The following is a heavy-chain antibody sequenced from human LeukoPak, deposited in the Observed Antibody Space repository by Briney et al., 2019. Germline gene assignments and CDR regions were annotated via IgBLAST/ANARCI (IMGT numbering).Heavy chain of an antibody. Sequence: SVKVSCKASGYTFTTYYMHWVRQAPGQGLEWMGGIIPIFGTANYAQKFQGRVTITTDESTSTAYMELSSLRSEDTAVYYCASDSSSRGGAFDIWGQGTMVTVSS. V-gene: IGHV1-69*05. CDR2: IIPIFGTA. J-gene: IGHJ3*02. CDR1: GYTFTTYY. CDR3: ASDSSSRGGAFDI. D-gene: IGHD6-13*01.